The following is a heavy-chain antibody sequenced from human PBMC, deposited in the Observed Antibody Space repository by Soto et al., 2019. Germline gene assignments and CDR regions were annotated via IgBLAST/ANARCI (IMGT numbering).Heavy chain of an antibody. V-gene: IGHV3-21*01. CDR3: AREEVAGLAFDI. J-gene: IGHJ3*02. CDR2: ISSSSSYI. CDR1: GFTFSSYS. D-gene: IGHD6-19*01. Sequence: PGGSLRLSCAASGFTFSSYSMNWVRQAPGKGLEWVSSISSSSSYIYYADSVKGRFTISRDNAKNSLYLQMNSLRAEDTAVYYCAREEVAGLAFDISGQGTMVTVSS.